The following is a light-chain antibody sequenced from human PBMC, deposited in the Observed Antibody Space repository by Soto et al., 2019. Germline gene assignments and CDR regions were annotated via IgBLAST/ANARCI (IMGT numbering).Light chain of an antibody. J-gene: IGKJ5*01. CDR1: QSISSW. CDR3: QQYNTYLWT. CDR2: KAS. Sequence: DIQMTQSPSSLSASVGDRVTIICRASQSISSWLAWYQQKPGKAPKLLIYKASTLESGVPSRFSGSGSGTEFTLTIRSLQPDDFATYYCQQYNTYLWTFGQGTRLEIK. V-gene: IGKV1-5*03.